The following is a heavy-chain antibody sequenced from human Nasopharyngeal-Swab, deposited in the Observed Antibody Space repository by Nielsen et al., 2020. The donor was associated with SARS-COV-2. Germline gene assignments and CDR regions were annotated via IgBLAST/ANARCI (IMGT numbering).Heavy chain of an antibody. V-gene: IGHV4-39*01. CDR2: IYYSGST. Sequence: PGKGLEWIGSIYYSGSTYYNPSPKSRVTISVDTSKNQFSLKLSSVTAADTAVYYCARRGRIAVAGFFDYWGQGTLVTVSS. D-gene: IGHD6-19*01. CDR3: ARRGRIAVAGFFDY. J-gene: IGHJ4*02.